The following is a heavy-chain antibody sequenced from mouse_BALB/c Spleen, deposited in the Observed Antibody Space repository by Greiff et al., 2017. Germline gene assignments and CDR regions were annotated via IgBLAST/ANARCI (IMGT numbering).Heavy chain of an antibody. V-gene: IGHV2-2*02. CDR1: GFSLTSYG. Sequence: VQVVESGPGLVQPSQSLSITCTVSGFSLTSYGVHWVRQSPGKGLEWLGVIWSGGSTDYNAAFISRLSISKDNSKSQVFFKMNSLQANDTAIYYCAKLRGYAMDYWGQGTSVTVSS. CDR3: AKLRGYAMDY. D-gene: IGHD1-1*01. J-gene: IGHJ4*01. CDR2: IWSGGST.